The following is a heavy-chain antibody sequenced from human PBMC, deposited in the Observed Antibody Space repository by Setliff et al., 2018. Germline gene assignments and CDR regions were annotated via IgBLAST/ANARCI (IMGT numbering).Heavy chain of an antibody. Sequence: SETLSLTCAVYGGSFNVYFWSWIRQPPGKGLEWIGEISHSGSTNYNPSLKGRVTISVDTSRNQFSLNLTSVTAADTALYFCARDNTILGATDYWGQGALVTVSS. V-gene: IGHV4-34*01. J-gene: IGHJ4*02. CDR2: ISHSGST. CDR1: GGSFNVYF. D-gene: IGHD1-26*01. CDR3: ARDNTILGATDY.